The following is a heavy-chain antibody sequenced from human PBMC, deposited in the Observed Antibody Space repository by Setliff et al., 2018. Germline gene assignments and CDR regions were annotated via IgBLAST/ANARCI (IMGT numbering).Heavy chain of an antibody. D-gene: IGHD3-10*01. CDR1: GYSFSTCW. Sequence: PGASLKISCKGSGYSFSTCWIGWVRQMPGKGLEWMGIIYPGDSITRYSPSFQGQVTISVDKSINTAYLQWSSLRASDTAIYYCARHPYYYGSGTYLDNNNRWFDPWGQGTLFTVSS. J-gene: IGHJ5*02. V-gene: IGHV5-51*01. CDR3: ARHPYYYGSGTYLDNNNRWFDP. CDR2: IYPGDSIT.